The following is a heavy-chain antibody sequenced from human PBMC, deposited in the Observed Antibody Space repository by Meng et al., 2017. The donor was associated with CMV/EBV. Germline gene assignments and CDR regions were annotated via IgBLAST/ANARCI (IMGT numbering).Heavy chain of an antibody. V-gene: IGHV4-59*10. Sequence: VQQWGAGLLKPSEPLPLTCTVSGGSISSYYWSWIRQPAGKGLEWIGRIYTSGSTNYNPSLKSRVTMSVDTSKNQFSLKLSSVTAADTAVYYCARSMVVAGDWFDPWGQGTLVTVSS. D-gene: IGHD2-15*01. CDR2: IYTSGST. J-gene: IGHJ5*02. CDR1: GGSISSYY. CDR3: ARSMVVAGDWFDP.